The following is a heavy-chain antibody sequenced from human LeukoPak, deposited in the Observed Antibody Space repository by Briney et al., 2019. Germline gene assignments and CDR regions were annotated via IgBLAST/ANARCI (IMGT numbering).Heavy chain of an antibody. CDR3: ARGSLQYYYYGMDV. Sequence: SETLSLTCAVYGGSFSGYYWSWVARPPGKGRGWIGEINHSGSTNYTPSLKSRVTISVDTSKNQFSLKLSSVTAADTAVYYCARGSLQYYYYGMDVWGQGTTVTVSS. V-gene: IGHV4-34*01. CDR1: GGSFSGYY. D-gene: IGHD4-11*01. J-gene: IGHJ6*02. CDR2: INHSGST.